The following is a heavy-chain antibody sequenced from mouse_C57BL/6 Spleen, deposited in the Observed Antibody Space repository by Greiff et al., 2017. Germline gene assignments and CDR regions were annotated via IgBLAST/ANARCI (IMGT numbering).Heavy chain of an antibody. J-gene: IGHJ2*01. D-gene: IGHD1-1*01. CDR3: TRAFITTVPAYFDY. Sequence: EVQLVESGEGLVKPGGSLKLSCAASGFTFSSYAMSWVRQTPEKRLEWVAYISSGGDYIYYADTVKGRFTISRDNARNTLYLQMSSLKSEDTAMYYCTRAFITTVPAYFDYWGQGTTLTVSS. CDR2: ISSGGDYI. V-gene: IGHV5-9-1*02. CDR1: GFTFSSYA.